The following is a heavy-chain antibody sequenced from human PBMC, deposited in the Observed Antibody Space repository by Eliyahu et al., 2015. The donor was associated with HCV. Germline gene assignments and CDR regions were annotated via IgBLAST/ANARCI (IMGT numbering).Heavy chain of an antibody. Sequence: QLLLQESGPGLVKPSETLSLTCSVSGGSISRSTXNXGWIRQPPGKRLEWIGSIYYSGSTYDNPSLKSRVTMSVDTSKNQFSLTLTSVTAADTAVYYCARHEAPSVSMIFVALQSFDIWGQGTMVTVSS. CDR3: ARHEAPSVSMIFVALQSFDI. D-gene: IGHD3-22*01. CDR1: GGSISRSTXN. J-gene: IGHJ3*02. V-gene: IGHV4-39*01. CDR2: IYYSGST.